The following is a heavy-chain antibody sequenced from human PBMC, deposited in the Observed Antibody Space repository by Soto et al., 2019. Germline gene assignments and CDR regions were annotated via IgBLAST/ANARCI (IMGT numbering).Heavy chain of an antibody. J-gene: IGHJ6*02. D-gene: IGHD1-26*01. CDR2: INHSGST. CDR1: GGSFSGYY. Sequence: SETLSLTCAVYGGSFSGYYWSWIRQPPGKGLEGIGEINHSGSTNYNPSLKSRVTISVDTSKNQFSLKLSSVTAADTAVFYCARDRGEPTFYYYGMDVWGQGTTVTVSS. CDR3: ARDRGEPTFYYYGMDV. V-gene: IGHV4-34*01.